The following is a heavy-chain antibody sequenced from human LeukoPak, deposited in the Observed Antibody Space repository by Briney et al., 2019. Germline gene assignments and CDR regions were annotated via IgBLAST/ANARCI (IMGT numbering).Heavy chain of an antibody. CDR2: ISYDGSNK. V-gene: IGHV3-30*18. D-gene: IGHD6-13*01. CDR1: GFTFSSYG. Sequence: GGSLRLSCAASGFTFSSYGMHWVRQAPGKGLEWVAVISYDGSNKYYADSVKGRFAISRDNSKNTLYLQMNSLRAEDTAVYYCAKEVAAAGHFDYWGQGTLVTVSS. CDR3: AKEVAAAGHFDY. J-gene: IGHJ4*02.